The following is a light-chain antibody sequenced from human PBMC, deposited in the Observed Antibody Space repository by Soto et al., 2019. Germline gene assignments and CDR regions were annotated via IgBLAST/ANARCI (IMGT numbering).Light chain of an antibody. CDR3: AAWDDSLSGPV. CDR1: SSNIGRNT. CDR2: GNN. Sequence: QSVLTQPPSASGTPGQRVTISCSGRSSNIGRNTVNWYQQFPGTAPKLLIYGNNQRPSGVPDRFYGSKSGTSASLAISGLQSEDEADYYCAAWDDSLSGPVFGGGTKVTVL. J-gene: IGLJ3*02. V-gene: IGLV1-44*01.